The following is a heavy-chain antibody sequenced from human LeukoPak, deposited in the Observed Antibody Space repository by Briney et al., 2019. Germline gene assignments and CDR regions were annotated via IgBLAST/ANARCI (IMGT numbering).Heavy chain of an antibody. D-gene: IGHD1-26*01. CDR2: AYSGGST. CDR1: GFTVSSNY. CDR3: AREGRGSYYFDY. J-gene: IGHJ4*02. V-gene: IGHV3-66*01. Sequence: GGSLRLSCAASGFTVSSNYMSWVRQAPGKGLEWVSVAYSGGSTFYADSVKGRFTISRDNSKNTLYLQVNSLRVEDTAVYYCAREGRGSYYFDYWGQGTLVTVSS.